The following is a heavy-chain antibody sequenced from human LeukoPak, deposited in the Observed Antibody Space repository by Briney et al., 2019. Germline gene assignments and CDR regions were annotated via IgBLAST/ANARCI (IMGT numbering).Heavy chain of an antibody. CDR1: GFTFSSYA. V-gene: IGHV3-30-3*01. CDR3: ARVLTEDGYNVGAFDI. CDR2: ISYDGSNK. D-gene: IGHD5-24*01. Sequence: GGSLRLSCAASGFTFSSYAMSWVRQAPGKGLEWVAVISYDGSNKYYADSVKGRFTISRDNSKNTLYLQMNSLRAEDTAVYYCARVLTEDGYNVGAFDIWGQGTMVTVSS. J-gene: IGHJ3*02.